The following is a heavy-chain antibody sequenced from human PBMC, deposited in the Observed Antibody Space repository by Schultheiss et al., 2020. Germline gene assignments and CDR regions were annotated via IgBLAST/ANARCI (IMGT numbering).Heavy chain of an antibody. V-gene: IGHV3-13*05. CDR3: AKSPARGCSGGSCYPFDY. J-gene: IGHJ4*02. CDR2: IGTAGDP. Sequence: GGSLRLSCAASGFTFSSYDMHWVRQATGKGLEWVSAIGTAGDPYYPGSVKGRFTISRDNSKNTLYLQMNSLRAEDTAVYYCAKSPARGCSGGSCYPFDYWGQGTLVTVSS. D-gene: IGHD2-15*01. CDR1: GFTFSSYD.